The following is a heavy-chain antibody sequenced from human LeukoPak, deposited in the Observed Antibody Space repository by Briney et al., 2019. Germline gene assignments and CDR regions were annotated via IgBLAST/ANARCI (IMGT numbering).Heavy chain of an antibody. J-gene: IGHJ4*02. Sequence: GSLRLSCATSGFTFNSYAMSWVRQAPGKGLEWVSVISGGAGSTHHADSVKGRFTISRDNSKNTLYLQMNGLRAEDTAIYYCARGTEVYSSSPIPDYWGQGTLVTVSS. CDR3: ARGTEVYSSSPIPDY. V-gene: IGHV3-23*01. CDR1: GFTFNSYA. CDR2: ISGGAGST. D-gene: IGHD6-6*01.